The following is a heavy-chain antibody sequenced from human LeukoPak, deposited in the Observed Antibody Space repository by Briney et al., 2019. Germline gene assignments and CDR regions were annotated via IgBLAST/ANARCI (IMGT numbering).Heavy chain of an antibody. CDR3: ARDQGITMVRGVQYSFDY. Sequence: GRSLRLSCAASGFTFSSYGMHWVRQAPGKGLEWVAVIWYDGSNKYYADSVKGRFTISRDNSKNTLYLQMNSLRAEDTAVYYCARDQGITMVRGVQYSFDYWGQGTLVTVSS. J-gene: IGHJ4*02. CDR1: GFTFSSYG. CDR2: IWYDGSNK. V-gene: IGHV3-33*01. D-gene: IGHD3-10*01.